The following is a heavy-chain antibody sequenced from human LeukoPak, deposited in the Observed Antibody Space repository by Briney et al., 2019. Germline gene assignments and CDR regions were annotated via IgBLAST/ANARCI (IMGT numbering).Heavy chain of an antibody. J-gene: IGHJ2*01. Sequence: GGFLRLSCAASGFTFSSYWMHWVRQAPGKGLVWVSRINSDGSSTSYADSVKGRFTISRDNAKNTLYLQMNSLRAEDTAVYYCARDSGITIFRTWYFDLWGRGTLVTVSS. D-gene: IGHD3-3*01. CDR3: ARDSGITIFRTWYFDL. V-gene: IGHV3-74*01. CDR2: INSDGSST. CDR1: GFTFSSYW.